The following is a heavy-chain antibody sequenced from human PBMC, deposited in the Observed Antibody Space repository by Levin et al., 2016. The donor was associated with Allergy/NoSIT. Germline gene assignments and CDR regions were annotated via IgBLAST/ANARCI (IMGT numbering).Heavy chain of an antibody. D-gene: IGHD3-22*01. CDR3: ARDLLCYYDSSGYFPPTYYYYYGMDV. V-gene: IGHV4-30-4*01. Sequence: WIRQPPGKGLEWIGYIYYSGSTYYNPSLKSRVTISVDTSKNQFSLKLSSVTAADTAVYYCARDLLCYYDSSGYFPPTYYYYYGMDVWGQGTTVTVSS. J-gene: IGHJ6*02. CDR2: IYYSGST.